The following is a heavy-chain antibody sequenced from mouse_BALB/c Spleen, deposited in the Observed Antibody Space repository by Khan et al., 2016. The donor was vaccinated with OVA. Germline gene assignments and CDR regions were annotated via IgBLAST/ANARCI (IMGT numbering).Heavy chain of an antibody. D-gene: IGHD1-1*01. CDR1: GYTFTSYW. J-gene: IGHJ3*01. CDR2: INPSTGYT. CDR3: ANHGSSSAWFTY. V-gene: IGHV1-7*01. Sequence: QIQLVQSGAELAKPGASVKMSCKASGYTFTSYWMHWVKQRPGQGLEWIGYINPSTGYTEYNQKFKDKATLTADKSSSTAYMQLNSLTSEDSAVYYCANHGSSSAWFTYWGQGTLVTVSA.